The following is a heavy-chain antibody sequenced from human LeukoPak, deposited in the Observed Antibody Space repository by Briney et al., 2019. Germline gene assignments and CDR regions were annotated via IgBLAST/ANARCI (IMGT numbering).Heavy chain of an antibody. Sequence: SVKVSCKASGGTFSSYAISWVRQAPGQGLEWMGGFIPIFGTANYAQKFQGRVTITADESTSTAYMELSSLRSEDTAVYYCAITPDYYDSSGYYSRWFDPWGQGTLVTVSS. J-gene: IGHJ5*02. CDR2: FIPIFGTA. D-gene: IGHD3-22*01. V-gene: IGHV1-69*13. CDR3: AITPDYYDSSGYYSRWFDP. CDR1: GGTFSSYA.